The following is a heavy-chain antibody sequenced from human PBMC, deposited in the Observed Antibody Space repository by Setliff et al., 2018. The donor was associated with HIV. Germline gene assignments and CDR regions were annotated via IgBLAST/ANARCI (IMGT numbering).Heavy chain of an antibody. Sequence: GESLQISCEASGFTFSTYSMNWVRQAPGKGLEWVSSISSSSRSKYYADSVKGRFTISRDNAKNSLYLQMNSLTAEDTAVYCCARDVSWRVRTYIDYWGQGALVTVSS. J-gene: IGHJ4*02. CDR2: ISSSSRSK. CDR1: GFTFSTYS. V-gene: IGHV3-21*01. D-gene: IGHD3-3*01. CDR3: ARDVSWRVRTYIDY.